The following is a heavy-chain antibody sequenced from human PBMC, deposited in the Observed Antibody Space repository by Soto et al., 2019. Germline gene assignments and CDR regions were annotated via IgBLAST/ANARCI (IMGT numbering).Heavy chain of an antibody. CDR1: GYNFTSYA. CDR2: INAGNGNT. CDR3: ARERVAGTEMDYYYYGMDV. Sequence: ASVKVSCKASGYNFTSYAMHWVRQAPGQRLEWMGWINAGNGNTKYSQKFQGRVTITRDTSASTAYMELSSLRSEDTAVYYCARERVAGTEMDYYYYGMDVWGQGTTVTVSS. V-gene: IGHV1-3*01. J-gene: IGHJ6*02. D-gene: IGHD6-19*01.